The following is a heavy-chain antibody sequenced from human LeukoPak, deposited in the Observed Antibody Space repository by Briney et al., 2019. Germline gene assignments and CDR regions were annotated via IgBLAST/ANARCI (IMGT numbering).Heavy chain of an antibody. CDR2: THYSGST. J-gene: IGHJ4*02. CDR3: ATGRSIRYFDY. D-gene: IGHD3-9*01. Sequence: SETLSLTCTVSGVSIFSYYWTWVRQPPGKGLEWIGYTHYSGSTNYNPSLKSRVTISVDTSKSQFSLKLTSATAADTAVYYCATGRSIRYFDYWGQGTLLTVSS. CDR1: GVSIFSYY. V-gene: IGHV4-59*08.